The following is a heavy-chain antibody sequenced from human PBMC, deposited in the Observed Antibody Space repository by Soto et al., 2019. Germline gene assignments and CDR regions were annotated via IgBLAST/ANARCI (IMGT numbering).Heavy chain of an antibody. CDR3: ATDIPYNWNERGHY. CDR1: GYTHTELS. D-gene: IGHD1-1*01. Sequence: ASVKVSCKVSGYTHTELSMHWVRQAPGKGLEWMGGFDPEDGETIYAQKFQGRVTMTEDTSTDTAYMELSSLRSEDTAVYYCATDIPYNWNERGHYWGQGTLVTVSS. V-gene: IGHV1-24*01. J-gene: IGHJ4*02. CDR2: FDPEDGET.